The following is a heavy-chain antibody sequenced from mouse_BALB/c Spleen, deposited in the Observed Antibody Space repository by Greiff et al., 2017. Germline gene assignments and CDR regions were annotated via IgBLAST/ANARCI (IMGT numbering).Heavy chain of an antibody. CDR3: ARWGLRPAWFAY. J-gene: IGHJ3*01. Sequence: QVQLKESGAELVRPGTSVKISCKASGYTFTNYWLGWVKQRPGHGLEWIGDIYPGGGYTNYNEKFKGKATLTADTSSSTAYMQLSSLTSEDSAVYFCARWGLRPAWFAYWGQGTLVTVSA. D-gene: IGHD2-4*01. CDR2: IYPGGGYT. V-gene: IGHV1-63*02. CDR1: GYTFTNYW.